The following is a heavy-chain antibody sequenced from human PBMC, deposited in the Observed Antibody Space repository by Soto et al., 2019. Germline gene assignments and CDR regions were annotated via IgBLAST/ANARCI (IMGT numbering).Heavy chain of an antibody. J-gene: IGHJ6*03. V-gene: IGHV4-59*01. CDR2: IYYSGST. CDR3: ARDRRDSSGWYMDDYMDV. D-gene: IGHD6-19*01. CDR1: GGSISSYY. Sequence: PSETLSLTCTVSGGSISSYYWSWIRQPPGKGLEWIGYIYYSGSTNYNSSLKSRVTISVDTSKNQFSLKLSSVTAADTAVYYCARDRRDSSGWYMDDYMDVWGKGTTVTVSS.